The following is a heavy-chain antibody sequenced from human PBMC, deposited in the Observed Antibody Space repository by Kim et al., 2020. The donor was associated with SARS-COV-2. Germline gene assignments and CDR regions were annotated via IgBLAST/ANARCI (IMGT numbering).Heavy chain of an antibody. CDR3: ARGFYGFWSGYPTYYYGMDV. J-gene: IGHJ6*02. Sequence: SETLSLTCAVYGGSFSGYYWSWIRQPPGKGLEWIGEINHSGSTNYNPSLKSRVTISVDTSKNQFSLKLSSVTAADTAVYYCARGFYGFWSGYPTYYYGMDVWGQGTTVTVSS. CDR2: INHSGST. V-gene: IGHV4-34*01. D-gene: IGHD3-3*01. CDR1: GGSFSGYY.